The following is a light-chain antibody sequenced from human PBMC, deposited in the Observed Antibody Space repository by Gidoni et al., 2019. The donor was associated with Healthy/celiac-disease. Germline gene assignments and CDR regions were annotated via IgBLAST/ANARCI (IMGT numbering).Light chain of an antibody. CDR2: EGS. CDR3: CSYAGSSTWV. Sequence: QSALTQPASVSGSPSQSITISCTGTSSDVGSYNLVSWYQHHPGKAPKLMIYEGSKRPSGVSNRFSGSKSGNTASLTISGLQDEDEADYYCCSYAGSSTWVFGGGTKLTVL. J-gene: IGLJ3*02. CDR1: SSDVGSYNL. V-gene: IGLV2-23*01.